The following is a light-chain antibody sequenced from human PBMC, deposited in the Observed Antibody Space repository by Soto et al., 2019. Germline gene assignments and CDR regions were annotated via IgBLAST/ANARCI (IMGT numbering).Light chain of an antibody. Sequence: EIVMTQSPATLSVSPGERATLSCRASQSVSSNLAWYQRKPGQAPRLLIYGASTRATGIPARFSGSGSGTELTLTISTLQSEDFAVYYCQQYNNWHPMYTFRQGTKVDIX. J-gene: IGKJ2*01. V-gene: IGKV3-15*01. CDR1: QSVSSN. CDR3: QQYNNWHPMYT. CDR2: GAS.